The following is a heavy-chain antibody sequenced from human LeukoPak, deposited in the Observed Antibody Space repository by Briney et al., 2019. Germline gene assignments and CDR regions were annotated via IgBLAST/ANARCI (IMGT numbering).Heavy chain of an antibody. D-gene: IGHD3-9*01. Sequence: QTGGSLRLSCAASGFTFSSYAMSWVRQAPGKGLEWFSAFSGSGGSTYYADSVKGRFTISRDNSKNTLYLQMNSLRAEDTAVYYCAKFPHYDILTGYPYWGQGTLVTVSS. J-gene: IGHJ4*02. CDR2: FSGSGGST. V-gene: IGHV3-23*01. CDR3: AKFPHYDILTGYPY. CDR1: GFTFSSYA.